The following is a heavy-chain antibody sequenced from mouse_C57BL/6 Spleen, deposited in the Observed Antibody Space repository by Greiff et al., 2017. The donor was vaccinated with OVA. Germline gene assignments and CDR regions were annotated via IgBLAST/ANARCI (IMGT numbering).Heavy chain of an antibody. D-gene: IGHD3-3*01. J-gene: IGHJ2*01. CDR1: GYTFTSYW. CDR3: ATSPRGTYYLDY. Sequence: QVQLKQPGAELVKPGASVKLSCKASGYTFTSYWMQWVKQRPGQGLEWIGEIDPSDSYTNYNQKFKGKATLTVDTSSSTAYMQLSSLTSEDSAVYYCATSPRGTYYLDYWGQGTTLTVSS. CDR2: IDPSDSYT. V-gene: IGHV1-50*01.